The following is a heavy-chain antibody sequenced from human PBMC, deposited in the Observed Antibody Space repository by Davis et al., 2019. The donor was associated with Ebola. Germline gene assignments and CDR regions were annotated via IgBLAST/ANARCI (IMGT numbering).Heavy chain of an antibody. CDR1: GFSFSDYS. D-gene: IGHD2-2*01. CDR3: AKGGSTNSYSALDN. Sequence: GGSLRLSCVATGFSFSDYSMNWVRQAPGKGLEWVSVISGSDGTTYYAGSVKGRFTISRDNSKNKLSLQMNSLRAEDTALYYCAKGGSTNSYSALDNWGQGTLVTVSS. CDR2: ISGSDGTT. V-gene: IGHV3-23*01. J-gene: IGHJ4*02.